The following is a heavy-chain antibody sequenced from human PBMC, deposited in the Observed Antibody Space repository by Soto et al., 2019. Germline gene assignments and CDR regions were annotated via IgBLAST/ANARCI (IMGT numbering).Heavy chain of an antibody. J-gene: IGHJ4*02. CDR2: IYYSGST. V-gene: IGHV4-59*01. D-gene: IGHD2-2*01. CDR1: GGSISSYY. CDR3: ARDQLAGGLSYFVY. Sequence: SETLSLTCTVSGGSISSYYWSWIRQPPGKGLEWIGYIYYSGSTNYNPSLKSRVTISVDTSKNQFSLKLTSATAADTAVYYCARDQLAGGLSYFVYWGEGSPVTV.